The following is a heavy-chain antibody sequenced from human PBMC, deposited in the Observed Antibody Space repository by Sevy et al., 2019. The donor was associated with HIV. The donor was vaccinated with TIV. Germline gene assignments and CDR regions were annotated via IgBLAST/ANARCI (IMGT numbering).Heavy chain of an antibody. V-gene: IGHV3-74*01. J-gene: IGHJ4*02. D-gene: IGHD3-22*01. CDR3: SRGLYYYDMRGHQEPGDY. Sequence: GGSLRLSCAASGITLTPYWMHWVRQVPGKGLVWVSRINSDGSSTSYAESVKGRFTISRDNGKNTVYLQMKSLRVEVTAVYFCSRGLYYYDMRGHQEPGDYWGQGVLVTVSS. CDR2: INSDGSST. CDR1: GITLTPYW.